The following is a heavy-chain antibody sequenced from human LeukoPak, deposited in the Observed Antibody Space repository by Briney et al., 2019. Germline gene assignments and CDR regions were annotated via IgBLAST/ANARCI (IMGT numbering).Heavy chain of an antibody. Sequence: GRSLRLSCAASGFTFSSYGMHWVRQAPGKGLEWVAVISYDGSNKYYADSVKGRFTISRDNSKNTLYLQMNSLRAEDTAVYYCAKDRGPLWFGAHRYYFDYWGQGTLVTVSS. CDR3: AKDRGPLWFGAHRYYFDY. J-gene: IGHJ4*02. D-gene: IGHD3-10*01. CDR2: ISYDGSNK. V-gene: IGHV3-30*18. CDR1: GFTFSSYG.